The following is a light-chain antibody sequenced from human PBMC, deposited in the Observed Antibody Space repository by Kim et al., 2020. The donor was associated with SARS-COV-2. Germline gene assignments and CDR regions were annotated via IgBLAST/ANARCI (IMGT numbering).Light chain of an antibody. CDR1: SYNLGIDY. J-gene: IGLJ3*02. CDR2: RNN. Sequence: GPRGIIFCSRRSYNLGIDYLFWYRQLPGTAPKHLIYRNNQRPSGVPDRFSGSESGTAASLAISGLRSEDEADYYCAAVDDSLSGPVLGGGTQLTVL. V-gene: IGLV1-47*01. CDR3: AAVDDSLSGPV.